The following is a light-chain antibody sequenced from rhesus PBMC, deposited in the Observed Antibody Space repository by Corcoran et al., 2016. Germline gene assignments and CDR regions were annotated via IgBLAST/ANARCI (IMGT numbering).Light chain of an antibody. CDR3: QQGNSIPPT. CDR2: RTS. J-gene: IGKJ1*01. Sequence: EIVLTQSPTSMAVSQGERVTISCTASSSVSTSYFHWYQQKPGFPPRFLVYRTSHLASGAPVRFSGSGSRTSYTLTISSMGAENAANFYCQQGNSIPPTFVQGTKVEIK. CDR1: SSVSTSY. V-gene: IGKV3-35*01.